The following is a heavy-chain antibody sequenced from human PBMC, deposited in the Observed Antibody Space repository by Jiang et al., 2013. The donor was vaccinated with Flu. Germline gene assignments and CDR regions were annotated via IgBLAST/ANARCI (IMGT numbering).Heavy chain of an antibody. CDR2: IYYSGST. Sequence: GSGLVKPSETLSLTCTVSGGSISSSSYYWGWIRQPPGKGLEWIGSIYYSGSTYYNPSPKSRVTISVDTSKNQFSLKLSSVTAADTAVYYCASITMVRGVIIGVDYWGQGTLVTVSS. D-gene: IGHD3-10*01. V-gene: IGHV4-39*07. J-gene: IGHJ4*02. CDR1: GGSISSSSYY. CDR3: ASITMVRGVIIGVDY.